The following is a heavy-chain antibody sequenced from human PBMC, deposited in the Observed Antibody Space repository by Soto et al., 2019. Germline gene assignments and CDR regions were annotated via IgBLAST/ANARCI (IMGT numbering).Heavy chain of an antibody. J-gene: IGHJ4*02. CDR1: GYTFTGYY. CDR2: INPNSGGT. D-gene: IGHD3-22*01. Sequence: ASVKVSCKASGYTFTGYYMHWVRQAPGQGLEWMGWINPNSGGTNYAQKFQGWVTMTRDTSISTAYMELSRLRSDDTAVYYCARDSYYYDSSGYCDYWGQGTLVTVSS. CDR3: ARDSYYYDSSGYCDY. V-gene: IGHV1-2*04.